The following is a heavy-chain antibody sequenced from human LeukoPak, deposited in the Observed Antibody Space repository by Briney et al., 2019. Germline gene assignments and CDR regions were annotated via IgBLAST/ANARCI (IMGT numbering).Heavy chain of an antibody. CDR2: INPSGGST. J-gene: IGHJ5*02. V-gene: IGHV1-46*01. CDR3: ARVSSSGSHYVDWFDP. D-gene: IGHD1-26*01. CDR1: GYTFTSYY. Sequence: ASVKVSCKASGYTFTSYYMHWVRQAPGQGLEWMGIINPSGGSTSYAQKFQGRVTMTRDTSTSTVYMELSSLRSEDTAVYYCARVSSSGSHYVDWFDPWGQGTLVTVSS.